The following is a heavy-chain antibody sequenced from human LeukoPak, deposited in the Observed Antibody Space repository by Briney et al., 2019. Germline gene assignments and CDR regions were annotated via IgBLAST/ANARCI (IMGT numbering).Heavy chain of an antibody. J-gene: IGHJ4*02. D-gene: IGHD6-19*01. CDR1: GYTFTSCY. CDR3: ARDRRGVIAVAGTWGYFDY. V-gene: IGHV1-46*01. Sequence: ASVKVSCKASGYTFTSCYMHWVRQAPGQGLEWMGIINPSGGSTSYAQKFQGRVTMTRDTSTSTVYMELSSLRSEDTAVYYCARDRRGVIAVAGTWGYFDYWGQGTLVTVSS. CDR2: INPSGGST.